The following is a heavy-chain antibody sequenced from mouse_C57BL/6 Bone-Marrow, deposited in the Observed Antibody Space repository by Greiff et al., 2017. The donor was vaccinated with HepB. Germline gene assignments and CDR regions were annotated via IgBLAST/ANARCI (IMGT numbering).Heavy chain of an antibody. D-gene: IGHD1-1*01. CDR2: IDPENGDT. Sequence: VQLKESGAELVRPGASVKLSCTASGFNIKDDYMHWVKQRPEQGLEWIGWIDPENGDTEYASKFQGKATITADTSSNTAYLQLSSLTSEDTAVYYCTTFCYGSSYGFAYWGQGTLVTVSA. CDR3: TTFCYGSSYGFAY. J-gene: IGHJ3*01. V-gene: IGHV14-4*01. CDR1: GFNIKDDY.